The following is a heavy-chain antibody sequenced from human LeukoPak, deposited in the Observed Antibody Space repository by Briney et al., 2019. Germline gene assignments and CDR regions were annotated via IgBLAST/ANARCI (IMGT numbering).Heavy chain of an antibody. CDR2: INHSGST. J-gene: IGHJ4*02. CDR1: GGSFSGYY. Sequence: SETLSLTCAVYGGSFSGYYWSWIRQPPGKGLEWIGEINHSGSTNYNPSLKSRVTISVDTSKNQFSLKLSSVTAADTAVYYCARGRGSSGWRASIDYWGQGTLVTVSS. CDR3: ARGRGSSGWRASIDY. D-gene: IGHD6-19*01. V-gene: IGHV4-34*01.